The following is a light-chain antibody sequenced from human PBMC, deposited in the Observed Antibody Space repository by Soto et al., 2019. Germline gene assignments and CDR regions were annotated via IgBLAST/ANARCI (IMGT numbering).Light chain of an antibody. Sequence: QSALTQPASVSGSPGQSITISCNVTSSNVGGYNYVSWYQQHPGKAPKLMIYEVSNRPSGVSNRFSGSKSGNTASLTISGLQAEDEADYYCSSYTTISTLEVFGGGTKLTVL. CDR3: SSYTTISTLEV. J-gene: IGLJ3*02. V-gene: IGLV2-14*01. CDR1: SSNVGGYNY. CDR2: EVS.